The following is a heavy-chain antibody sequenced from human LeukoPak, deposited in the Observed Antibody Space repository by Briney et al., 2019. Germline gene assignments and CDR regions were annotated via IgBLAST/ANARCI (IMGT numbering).Heavy chain of an antibody. CDR3: ARGTVSPVVNWFDP. CDR2: IYYSGST. CDR1: GGSISSYY. V-gene: IGHV4-59*01. Sequence: SETLSLTCTVSGGSISSYYWSWIRQSPGKGLEWIGYIYYSGSTNYNPSLKSRVTISVDTSKNQFSLKLSSVTAADTAVYYCARGTVSPVVNWFDPWGQGTLVTVSS. J-gene: IGHJ5*02.